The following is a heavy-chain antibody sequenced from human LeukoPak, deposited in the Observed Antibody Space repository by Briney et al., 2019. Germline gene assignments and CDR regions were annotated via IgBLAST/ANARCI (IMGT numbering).Heavy chain of an antibody. CDR2: ISSSSSYI. CDR1: GFTFSSYS. J-gene: IGHJ4*02. CDR3: ASGGLAYSSSYYFDY. V-gene: IGHV3-21*01. D-gene: IGHD6-6*01. Sequence: PGGSLRLSCAASGFTFSSYSMNWVRQAPGKGLEWVSSISSSSSYIYYADSVKGRFTISRDNAKNSLYLQMNSLRAEDTAVYYCASGGLAYSSSYYFDYWGQGTLVTVSS.